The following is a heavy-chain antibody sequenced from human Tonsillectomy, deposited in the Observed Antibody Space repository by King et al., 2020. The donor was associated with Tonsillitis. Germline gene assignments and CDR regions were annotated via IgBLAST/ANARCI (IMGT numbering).Heavy chain of an antibody. Sequence: LQLQESGPGLVKPSEALSLSCIVSGGSISSTGYYWGWIRQPPGKGLEWIGRIEYRGTTHDNPSLKSRVIMSVDTSRNQFSLNLSSVTAADTAVYYCARETVTTSGVLFDYWGQGTLVTVSS. V-gene: IGHV4-39*02. CDR2: IEYRGTT. J-gene: IGHJ4*02. CDR1: GGSISSTGYY. D-gene: IGHD4-17*01. CDR3: ARETVTTSGVLFDY.